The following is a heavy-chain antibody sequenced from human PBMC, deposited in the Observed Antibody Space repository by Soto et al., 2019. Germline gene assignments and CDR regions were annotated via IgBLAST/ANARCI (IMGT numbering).Heavy chain of an antibody. Sequence: TLSLTCPVSGGSVTSGAYYWTWIRQRPGKGLEWIGYIYYSGSTYYSPSLKSRLSISLDTSKNQFSLRLSSVTAADTAMYYCARARLRAVYALDLWGQRPMGTVS. CDR1: GGSVTSGAYY. D-gene: IGHD5-12*01. J-gene: IGHJ3*01. CDR2: IYYSGST. CDR3: ARARLRAVYALDL. V-gene: IGHV4-31*03.